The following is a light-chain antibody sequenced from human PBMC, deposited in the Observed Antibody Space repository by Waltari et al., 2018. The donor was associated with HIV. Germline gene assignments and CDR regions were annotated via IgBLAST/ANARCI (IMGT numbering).Light chain of an antibody. V-gene: IGKV3-11*01. CDR2: GAI. Sequence: QAPRLLIYGAIHRATGVPARFSGSGSGTDFTLTISSLEPDDSAVYFCQQATNWPPLTFGGGTKVEIK. CDR3: QQATNWPPLT. J-gene: IGKJ4*01.